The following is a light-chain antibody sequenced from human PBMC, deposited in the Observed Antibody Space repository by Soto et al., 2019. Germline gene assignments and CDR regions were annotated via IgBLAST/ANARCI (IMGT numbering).Light chain of an antibody. CDR1: QGISNY. CDR2: AAS. V-gene: IGKV1-27*01. Sequence: DIQMTQSPSSLSASVGDRVTITCRASQGISNYLAWYQLKPGKVPTLLIYAASILQSGVPSRFSGSGSGTDFTLTISSLQPEDVATYYCQKYDSAPQTFGQGNKVEIK. J-gene: IGKJ1*01. CDR3: QKYDSAPQT.